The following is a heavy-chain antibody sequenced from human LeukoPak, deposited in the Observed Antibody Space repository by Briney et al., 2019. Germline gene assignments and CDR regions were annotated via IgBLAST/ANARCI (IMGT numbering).Heavy chain of an antibody. J-gene: IGHJ4*02. D-gene: IGHD6-19*01. CDR3: ARDQASSGWYGGGIDY. CDR1: GFTFSSYW. CDR2: INSDGSST. V-gene: IGHV3-74*01. Sequence: GGSPRLSCAASGFTFSSYWMHWVRQAPGRGLVWVSRINSDGSSTSYADSVKGRFTISRDNAKNTLYLQMNSLRAEDTAVYYCARDQASSGWYGGGIDYWGQGTLVTVSS.